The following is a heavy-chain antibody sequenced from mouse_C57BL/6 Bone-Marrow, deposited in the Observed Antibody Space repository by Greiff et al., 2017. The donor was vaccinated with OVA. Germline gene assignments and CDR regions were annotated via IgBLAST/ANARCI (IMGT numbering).Heavy chain of an antibody. CDR3: ARRTTVASYARDY. CDR1: GYTFTSYG. CDR2: IYPRSGNT. Sequence: VQLVESGAELARPGASVKLSCKASGYTFTSYGISWVKQRTGQGLEWIGEIYPRSGNTYYNEKFKGKATLTADKSSSTAYMELRSLTSEDSAVYFCARRTTVASYARDYWGQGTSVTVSS. D-gene: IGHD1-1*01. J-gene: IGHJ4*01. V-gene: IGHV1-81*01.